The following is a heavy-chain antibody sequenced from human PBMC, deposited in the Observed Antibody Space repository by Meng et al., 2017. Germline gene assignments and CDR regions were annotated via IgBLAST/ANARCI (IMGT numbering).Heavy chain of an antibody. CDR2: ISWNSGSI. J-gene: IGHJ6*02. Sequence: GESLKISCAASGITFSNYWMSWVRQAPGKGLEWVSGISWNSGSIGYADSVKGRFTISRDNAKNSLYLQMNSLRAEDTAVYYCAREQRGPSGYYYYGMDVWGQGTTVTVSS. CDR1: GITFSNYW. CDR3: AREQRGPSGYYYYGMDV. V-gene: IGHV3-20*04. D-gene: IGHD3-10*01.